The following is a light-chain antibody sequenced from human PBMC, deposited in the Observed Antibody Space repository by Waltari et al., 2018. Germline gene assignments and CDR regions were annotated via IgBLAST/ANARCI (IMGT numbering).Light chain of an antibody. CDR1: QSLLDSEDGNTY. V-gene: IGKV2-40*01. CDR3: MQALDFPPT. CDR2: EVS. Sequence: DIVMIQTPLSLPVTLGEPASISCRSSQSLLDSEDGNTYLEWYLQKPGKSPQLLIDEVSNRASGVPDRFSGSGSDTYFTLKISSVEAEDVGVYYCMQALDFPPTFGQGTKLEIK. J-gene: IGKJ1*01.